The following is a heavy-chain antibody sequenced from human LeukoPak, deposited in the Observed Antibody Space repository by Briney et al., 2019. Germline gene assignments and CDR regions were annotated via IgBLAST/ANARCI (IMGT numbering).Heavy chain of an antibody. J-gene: IGHJ3*02. V-gene: IGHV4-39*01. CDR3: ARQLAAGNDAFDI. D-gene: IGHD2-15*01. Sequence: SEALSLTCTVSGVDIYSSTYYWAWIRQPPGKGLEFIGSIYYNEDTYSNPSLKSRLTISVDTSTNQFSLRLNSVTAADTAVYFCARQLAAGNDAFDIWGQGTMVTVSS. CDR1: GVDIYSSTYY. CDR2: IYYNEDT.